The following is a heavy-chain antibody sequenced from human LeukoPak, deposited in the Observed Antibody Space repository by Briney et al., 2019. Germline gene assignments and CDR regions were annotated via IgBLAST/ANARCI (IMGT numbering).Heavy chain of an antibody. V-gene: IGHV3-23*01. D-gene: IGHD6-19*01. CDR1: GFTFSSYA. J-gene: IGHJ4*02. CDR2: ISDGGGAT. CDR3: AGAFSGWSPKF. Sequence: GGSLRLSCAASGFTFSSYAMTWVRQAPGKGLEWVSGISDGGGATYYADSVKGRFTLSRDNSKNTLYLQMNSLRANDTAVYYCAGAFSGWSPKFWGQGTLVTVSS.